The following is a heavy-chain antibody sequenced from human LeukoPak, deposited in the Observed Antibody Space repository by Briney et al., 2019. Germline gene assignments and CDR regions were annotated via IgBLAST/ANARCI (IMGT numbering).Heavy chain of an antibody. D-gene: IGHD3-22*01. J-gene: IGHJ3*02. CDR1: GGTFSSYA. CDR2: IIPIFGTA. Sequence: SVKVCCKASGGTFSSYAISWVRQAPGQGLEWMGRIIPIFGTANYAQKFQGRVTITTDESTSTAYMELSSLRSEDAAVYYCARAVTYYYDSSGSADAFDIWGQGTMVTVSS. V-gene: IGHV1-69*05. CDR3: ARAVTYYYDSSGSADAFDI.